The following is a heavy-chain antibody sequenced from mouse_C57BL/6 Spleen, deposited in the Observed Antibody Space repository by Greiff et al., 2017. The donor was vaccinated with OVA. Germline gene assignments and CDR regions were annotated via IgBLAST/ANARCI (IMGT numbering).Heavy chain of an antibody. D-gene: IGHD1-1*01. CDR3: ARRGYYGTWRDCDV. V-gene: IGHV1-42*01. Sequence: VQLQQSGPELVKPGASVKISCKASGYSFTGYYMNWVKQSPEKSLEWIGEINPSTGGTTYNQKFKAKATLTVDKSSSTAYMQLKSLTAEDSAVYYCARRGYYGTWRDCDVWGTGTTVTVSS. CDR1: GYSFTGYY. CDR2: INPSTGGT. J-gene: IGHJ1*03.